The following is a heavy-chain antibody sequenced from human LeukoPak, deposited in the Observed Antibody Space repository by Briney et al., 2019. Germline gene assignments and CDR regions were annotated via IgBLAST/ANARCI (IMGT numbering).Heavy chain of an antibody. D-gene: IGHD2-15*01. CDR2: INSDGSST. J-gene: IGHJ4*02. Sequence: GGSLRLSCAASGFTFRSYAMNWVRQAPGKGLVWVSRINSDGSSTSYADSVKGRFTIFRDNAKNTLYLQMNSLRGENTAVYYCWTRIRHNYFDYWGQGTLVPVSS. CDR3: WTRIRHNYFDY. CDR1: GFTFRSYA. V-gene: IGHV3-74*01.